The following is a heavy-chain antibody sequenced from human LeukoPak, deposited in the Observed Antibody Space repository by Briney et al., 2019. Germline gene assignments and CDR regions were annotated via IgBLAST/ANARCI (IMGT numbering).Heavy chain of an antibody. D-gene: IGHD3-3*01. J-gene: IGHJ5*02. CDR3: ARDRHEYTYYDFWSGYFNWFDP. V-gene: IGHV1-2*02. Sequence: VASVKVSCKASGGTFSGYTITWVRQAPGQGLEWMGWINPNSGGTNYAQKFQGRVTMTRDTSISTAYMELSRLRSDDTAVYYCARDRHEYTYYDFWSGYFNWFDPWGQGTLVTVSS. CDR1: GGTFSGYT. CDR2: INPNSGGT.